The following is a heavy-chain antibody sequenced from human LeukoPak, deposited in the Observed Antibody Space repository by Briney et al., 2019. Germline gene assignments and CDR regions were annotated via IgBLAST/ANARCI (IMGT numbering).Heavy chain of an antibody. D-gene: IGHD3-10*01. CDR2: INSDGSST. Sequence: GGSLRLSCAASGFTFSSYWRHWVRQAPGKGLVWVSRINSDGSSTNYADSVKGRFTISRDNAKNTLYLQMNSLRAEDTALYSCAGSGSRLNFDYWGQGTLVTVSS. J-gene: IGHJ4*02. CDR1: GFTFSSYW. CDR3: AGSGSRLNFDY. V-gene: IGHV3-74*01.